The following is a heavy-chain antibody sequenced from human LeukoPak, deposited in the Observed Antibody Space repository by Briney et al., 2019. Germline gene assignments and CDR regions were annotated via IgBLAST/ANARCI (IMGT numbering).Heavy chain of an antibody. CDR3: AKGHADSSGYYYFDS. V-gene: IGHV3-23*01. CDR2: ISGSGRST. D-gene: IGHD3-22*01. Sequence: PGGSLRLSCAGSGFTFSNYGMSWVRQAPGKGLEWVSAISGSGRSTYYADSVKGRFTSSRDNSKNTLYLQMNSLRVEDTAVYYCAKGHADSSGYYYFDSWGQGTLVTVPS. CDR1: GFTFSNYG. J-gene: IGHJ4*02.